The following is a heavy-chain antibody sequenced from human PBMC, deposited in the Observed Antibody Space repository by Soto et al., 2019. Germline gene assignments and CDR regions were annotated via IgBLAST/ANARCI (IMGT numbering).Heavy chain of an antibody. CDR2: ISAYNGNT. D-gene: IGHD3-10*01. Sequence: ASVKVSCKASGYTFTSYGISWVRQAPGQGLEWMGWISAYNGNTNYAQKLQGRVTMTTDTSTSTAYMELRSLRSDDTAVYYCARDRSRITMVRGVYYYGMDVWGQGTTVTVSS. J-gene: IGHJ6*02. V-gene: IGHV1-18*01. CDR1: GYTFTSYG. CDR3: ARDRSRITMVRGVYYYGMDV.